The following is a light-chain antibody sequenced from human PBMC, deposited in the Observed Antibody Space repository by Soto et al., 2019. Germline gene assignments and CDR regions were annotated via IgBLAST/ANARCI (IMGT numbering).Light chain of an antibody. CDR3: QQYNIWIT. Sequence: EIVMTQSPAILSVSPGERTTLSCRASQSVSSNLAWYQQKPGQTPRLLIYGVSTKATSIPARFSSSGSGTESTITISRLQSEDFAVYYCQQYNIWITFGQGTRLESK. V-gene: IGKV3-15*01. CDR1: QSVSSN. CDR2: GVS. J-gene: IGKJ5*01.